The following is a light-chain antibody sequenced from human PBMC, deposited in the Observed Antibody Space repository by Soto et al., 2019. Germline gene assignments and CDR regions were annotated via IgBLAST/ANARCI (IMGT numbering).Light chain of an antibody. CDR2: GAS. V-gene: IGKV1-9*01. J-gene: IGKJ1*01. Sequence: DIQMTQSPSSLSASVGDRVTITCRASQAISSYLAWYQQKPGKPPKLLIYGASTLQSDVPSRFSGSGSGTEFTLTISSLQPDDFATYYCQQYNSYPWTFGQGTKVDIK. CDR3: QQYNSYPWT. CDR1: QAISSY.